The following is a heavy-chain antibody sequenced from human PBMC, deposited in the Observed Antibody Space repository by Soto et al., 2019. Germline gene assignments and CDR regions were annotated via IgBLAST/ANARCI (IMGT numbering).Heavy chain of an antibody. CDR3: ARSYYDSSGDFDY. V-gene: IGHV1-69*02. D-gene: IGHD3-22*01. CDR2: IIPILGIA. J-gene: IGHJ4*02. CDR1: GGTFSSYT. Sequence: SVKVSCKASGGTFSSYTISWVRQAPGQGLEWMGRIIPILGIANYAQKFQGRVTITADKSTSTAYMELSSLRSEDTAVYYCARSYYDSSGDFDYWGQGTLVTSPQ.